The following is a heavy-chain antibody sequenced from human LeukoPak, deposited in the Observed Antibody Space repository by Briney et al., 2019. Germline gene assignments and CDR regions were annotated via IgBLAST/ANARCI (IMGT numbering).Heavy chain of an antibody. CDR1: GDTFTSYG. J-gene: IGHJ5*02. V-gene: IGHV1-18*01. Sequence: GASVRVSCKASGDTFTSYGISWVRQAPGQGLEWMGWISAYNGNTNYAQKLQGRVTMTTDTSTSTAYMELRSLRSDETAVYYCARELLWFGELGRFDPWGQGTLVTVSS. CDR3: ARELLWFGELGRFDP. CDR2: ISAYNGNT. D-gene: IGHD3-10*01.